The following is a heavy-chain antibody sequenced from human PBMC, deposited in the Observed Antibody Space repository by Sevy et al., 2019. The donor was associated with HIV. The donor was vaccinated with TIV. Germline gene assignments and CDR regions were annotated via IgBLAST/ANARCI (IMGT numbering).Heavy chain of an antibody. J-gene: IGHJ3*02. D-gene: IGHD7-27*01. CDR2: IKQDGSGK. CDR3: ARQRTGDAFDI. V-gene: IGHV3-7*01. Sequence: GGSLRLSCAASGFTFSSYWMSWVRQAPGKGLEWVANIKQDGSGKYYVDSVKGRFTISRDNAKNSLYLQMNSLRAEDTAVYYCARQRTGDAFDIWGQGTMVTVSS. CDR1: GFTFSSYW.